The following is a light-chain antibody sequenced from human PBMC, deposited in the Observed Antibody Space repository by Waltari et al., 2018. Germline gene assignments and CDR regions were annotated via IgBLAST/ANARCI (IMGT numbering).Light chain of an antibody. Sequence: QSALAQPASVSGSPGQSVTISCTGTGRDVGGYNYVPWYQQHPGKVPKIIIYDVSVRPSGISSRFSGSKSGNTASLTISGLQAEDEADYYCGSYSGTTTYVFGTGTYVTVL. V-gene: IGLV2-14*03. J-gene: IGLJ1*01. CDR1: GRDVGGYNY. CDR2: DVS. CDR3: GSYSGTTTYV.